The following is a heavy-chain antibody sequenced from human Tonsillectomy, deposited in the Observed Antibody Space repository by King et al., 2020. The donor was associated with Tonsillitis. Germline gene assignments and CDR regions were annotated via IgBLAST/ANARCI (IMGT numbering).Heavy chain of an antibody. CDR2: ISPYNGNT. CDR1: GYSFTTYG. Sequence: QLVQSGGGVRKPGASVQVSCTASGYSFTTYGFSWVRQAPGQGLEWMGWISPYNGNTNYAQKFRGRVSMNTDTSTNTAHMERRSMRSDDTAVYYCARDGAAAGTARLDYWGQGILVTVSP. J-gene: IGHJ4*02. V-gene: IGHV1-18*04. CDR3: ARDGAAAGTARLDY. D-gene: IGHD6-13*01.